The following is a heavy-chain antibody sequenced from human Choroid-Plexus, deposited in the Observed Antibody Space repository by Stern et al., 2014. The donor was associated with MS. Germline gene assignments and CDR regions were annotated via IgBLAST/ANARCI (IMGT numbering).Heavy chain of an antibody. CDR2: VSYDGSNK. V-gene: IGHV3-30*18. Sequence: QLVESGGGVVQPGRPLRLSCVASGFTLGSCAMHWVRQAPGKGLEWGAGVSYDGSNKYYADSVKGRFTISRDNSQNTLYMQMSSLRPEDTAVYYCAKDRQYLTYFFDHWGQGSRVTVSS. CDR1: GFTLGSCA. CDR3: AKDRQYLTYFFDH. D-gene: IGHD2/OR15-2a*01. J-gene: IGHJ5*02.